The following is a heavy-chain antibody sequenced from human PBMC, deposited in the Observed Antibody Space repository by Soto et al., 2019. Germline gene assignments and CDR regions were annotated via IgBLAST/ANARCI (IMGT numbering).Heavy chain of an antibody. CDR3: AHLATSSNHGYDV. V-gene: IGHV2-5*02. Sequence: QITLTESGPTLVKPTPTLTLTCTCSGFSVRSSGVALGWIRQPPGKALAWLALMYWDDDKRYSASLKNRLIITRDTSKKPVVSTMTNMHPVDTGAYFCAHLATSSNHGYDVWGQGILVRVPS. CDR1: GFSVRSSGVA. J-gene: IGHJ4*02. CDR2: MYWDDDK. D-gene: IGHD2-2*03.